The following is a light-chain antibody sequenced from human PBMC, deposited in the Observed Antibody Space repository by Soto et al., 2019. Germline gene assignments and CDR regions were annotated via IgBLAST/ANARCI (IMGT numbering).Light chain of an antibody. J-gene: IGKJ1*01. V-gene: IGKV1-5*03. CDR3: QQYNIYSPRNP. CDR1: QSISSW. Sequence: DIQMTQSPSTLSASVGDRVTITCRASQSISSWLAWYQQKPGKAPKLLIYKASYLESGVPSRFSGSGSGTEFTLTISSLQPDDFATYYCQQYNIYSPRNPFGQGTKVEI. CDR2: KAS.